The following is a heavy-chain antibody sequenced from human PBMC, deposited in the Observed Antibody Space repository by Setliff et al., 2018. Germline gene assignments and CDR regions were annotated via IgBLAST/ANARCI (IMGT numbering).Heavy chain of an antibody. CDR1: GGSISSDGYY. V-gene: IGHV4-31*03. Sequence: SETLSLTCTVSGGSISSDGYYWSWIRQHPGKGLEWIGNIYYSGSTYYNPSLKSRVTISVDTSKNQFSLKLRTVTAADTAVYYCARDAPQDYYYYMDVWGKGTTVTSP. J-gene: IGHJ6*03. CDR2: IYYSGST. CDR3: ARDAPQDYYYYMDV.